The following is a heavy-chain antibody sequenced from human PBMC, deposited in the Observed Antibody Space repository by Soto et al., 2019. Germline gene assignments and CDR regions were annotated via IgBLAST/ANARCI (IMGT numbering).Heavy chain of an antibody. V-gene: IGHV4-61*05. J-gene: IGHJ6*02. D-gene: IGHD3-10*01. CDR1: GGSISNNFYY. Sequence: QLQLQESGPGLVKPSETLSLTCSVSGGSISNNFYYWNWIRQSPGKDREWIGYISNSGNTAYNPSLNSRGTISVDKPKNQFSLKLSSVTAADTAIYYCTRRFSYGSGKYGIDLWGQGTTVTVSS. CDR3: TRRFSYGSGKYGIDL. CDR2: ISNSGNT.